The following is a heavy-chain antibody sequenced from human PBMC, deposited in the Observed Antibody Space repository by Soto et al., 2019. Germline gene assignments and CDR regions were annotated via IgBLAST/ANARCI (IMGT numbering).Heavy chain of an antibody. J-gene: IGHJ4*02. V-gene: IGHV1-3*01. CDR3: ARDGLVVPAAPIGHYFDY. CDR1: GYTFTTYA. CDR2: INADNGDT. Sequence: GVSVKVSCKASGYTFTTYAMHWVRQVPGQRLEWMGWINADNGDTKYSQKFQGRVTITRETSATTAYMELSGLKSEDTAVYYCARDGLVVPAAPIGHYFDYWGQGTLVTVSS. D-gene: IGHD2-2*01.